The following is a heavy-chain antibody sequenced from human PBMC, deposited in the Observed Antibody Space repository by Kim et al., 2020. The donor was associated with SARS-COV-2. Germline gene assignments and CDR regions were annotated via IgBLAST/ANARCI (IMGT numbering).Heavy chain of an antibody. J-gene: IGHJ2*01. CDR3: ARETMVIWYFDL. V-gene: IGHV3-53*01. Sequence: GGSLRLSCAASGFSVSSKYMSWVRQAPGKGLEWVSVIYSGDSTYYADSVKGRFTISRDNSKNTLYLQMNSLRAEDTGVYYCARETMVIWYFDLWGRGTLVTVSS. CDR1: GFSVSSKY. CDR2: IYSGDST. D-gene: IGHD3-10*01.